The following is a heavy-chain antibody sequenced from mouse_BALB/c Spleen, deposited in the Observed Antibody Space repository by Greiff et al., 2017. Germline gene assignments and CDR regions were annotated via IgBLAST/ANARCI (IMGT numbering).Heavy chain of an antibody. J-gene: IGHJ4*01. V-gene: IGHV1-4*02. D-gene: IGHD1-2*01. Sequence: QVQLQQSAAELARPGASVKMSCKASGYTFTSYTMHWVKQRPGQGLEWIGYINPSSGYTEYNQKFKDKTTLTADKSSSTAYMQLSSLTSEDSAVYYCARGERLLNYAMDYWGQGTSVTVSS. CDR2: INPSSGYT. CDR1: GYTFTSYT. CDR3: ARGERLLNYAMDY.